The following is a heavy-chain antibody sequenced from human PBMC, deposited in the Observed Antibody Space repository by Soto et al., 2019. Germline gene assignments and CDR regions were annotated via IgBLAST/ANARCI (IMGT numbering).Heavy chain of an antibody. Sequence: SVKVSCKASGGTFSSYTISWVRQAPGQGLEWMGRIIPILGIANYAQKFQGRVTITADKSTSTAYMELSSLRSEDTAVYYCASGYSSSWYDSWYFDLWGRGTLVTVSS. V-gene: IGHV1-69*02. CDR3: ASGYSSSWYDSWYFDL. J-gene: IGHJ2*01. D-gene: IGHD6-13*01. CDR1: GGTFSSYT. CDR2: IIPILGIA.